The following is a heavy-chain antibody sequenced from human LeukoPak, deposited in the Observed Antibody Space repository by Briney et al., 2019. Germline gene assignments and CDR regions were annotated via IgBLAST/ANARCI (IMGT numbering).Heavy chain of an antibody. D-gene: IGHD3-10*01. CDR2: INHSGST. CDR1: GGSFSGYY. CDR3: ARGRGEGRGISMVRGVRAPSYNWFDP. Sequence: SETLSLTCAVYGGSFSGYYWSWIRQPPGKGLEWIGEINHSGSTNYNPSLKSRVTISVDTSKNQFSLRLSSVTAADTAVYYCARGRGEGRGISMVRGVRAPSYNWFDPWGHGTLVTVSS. J-gene: IGHJ5*02. V-gene: IGHV4-34*01.